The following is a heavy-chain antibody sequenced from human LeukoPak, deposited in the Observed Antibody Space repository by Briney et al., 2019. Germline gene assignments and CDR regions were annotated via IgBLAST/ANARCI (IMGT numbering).Heavy chain of an antibody. CDR3: AKSPGYYYDSSGYGDY. CDR1: GFTFSSYW. CDR2: IKQDGSEK. Sequence: GGSLRLSCAASGFTFSSYWMSWVRQAPGKGLEWVANIKQDGSEKYYVDSVKGRFTISRDNSKNTLYLQMNSLRAEDTAVYYCAKSPGYYYDSSGYGDYWGQGTLVTVSS. V-gene: IGHV3-7*01. J-gene: IGHJ4*02. D-gene: IGHD3-22*01.